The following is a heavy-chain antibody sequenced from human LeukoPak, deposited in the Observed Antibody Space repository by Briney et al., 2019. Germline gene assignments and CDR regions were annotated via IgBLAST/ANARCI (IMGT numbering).Heavy chain of an antibody. J-gene: IGHJ4*02. V-gene: IGHV3-48*04. D-gene: IGHD6-13*01. CDR2: ISSSSSTI. CDR3: ARDGASRIAAAGDLDY. Sequence: GGSLRLSCAASGFTFSSYSMSWVRQAPGKGLEWVSYISSSSSTIYYADSVKGRFTISRDNAKNSLYLQMNSLRAEDTAVYYCARDGASRIAAAGDLDYWGQGTLVTVSS. CDR1: GFTFSSYS.